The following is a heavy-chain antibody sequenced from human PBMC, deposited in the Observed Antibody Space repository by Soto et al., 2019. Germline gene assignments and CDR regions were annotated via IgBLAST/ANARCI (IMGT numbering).Heavy chain of an antibody. Sequence: QVQLVESGGGVVQPGRSLRLSCAASGFTFTSYGMHWVRQAPGKGLEWVAVISYDGSNKYYADSVKGRFTISRDNAKNTLYLQMNSLSAEDTAVYYWAKEPSREEPREYWGQGTLVTVSS. CDR2: ISYDGSNK. CDR3: AKEPSREEPREY. J-gene: IGHJ4*02. CDR1: GFTFTSYG. V-gene: IGHV3-30*18.